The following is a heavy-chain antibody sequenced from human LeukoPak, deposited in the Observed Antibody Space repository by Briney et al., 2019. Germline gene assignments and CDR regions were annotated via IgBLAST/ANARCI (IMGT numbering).Heavy chain of an antibody. Sequence: TGGSLRLSCAASGFTFSNAWMSWVRQAPGKGLEWVGRIKSKTDGGTTDYAAPVKGRFTISRDDSKNTLYLQMNSLKTADTAVYYCTTGGEIVEHADYFDYWGQGTLVTVSS. CDR2: IKSKTDGGTT. D-gene: IGHD5-12*01. CDR1: GFTFSNAW. V-gene: IGHV3-15*01. J-gene: IGHJ4*02. CDR3: TTGGEIVEHADYFDY.